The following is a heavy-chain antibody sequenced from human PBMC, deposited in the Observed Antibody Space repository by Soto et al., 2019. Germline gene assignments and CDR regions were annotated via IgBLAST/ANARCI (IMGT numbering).Heavy chain of an antibody. J-gene: IGHJ6*02. CDR2: IYYSGST. V-gene: IGHV4-59*01. CDR1: GGSISSYY. D-gene: IGHD6-13*01. Sequence: PSETLSLTCTVSGGSISSYYWSWIRQPPGKGLEWIGYIYYSGSTNYNPSLKSRVTISVDTSKNQFSLKLSSVTAADTAVYYCARCGDSSSWYPGCYGMDAWGQGTTVTVSS. CDR3: ARCGDSSSWYPGCYGMDA.